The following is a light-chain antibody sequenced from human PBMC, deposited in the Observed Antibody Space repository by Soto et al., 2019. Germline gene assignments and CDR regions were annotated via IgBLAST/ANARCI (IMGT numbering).Light chain of an antibody. CDR2: GAS. CDR1: QYISTN. Sequence: EIVMTQSPATLSVSPGERATLSCRASQYISTNLAWYQQKPGQAPRLLIYGASTRATAIPARFSGSGSGTEFTLTISSLQSEDFAVYYCHQYNRWPRTFGQGTKVEIK. CDR3: HQYNRWPRT. V-gene: IGKV3-15*01. J-gene: IGKJ1*01.